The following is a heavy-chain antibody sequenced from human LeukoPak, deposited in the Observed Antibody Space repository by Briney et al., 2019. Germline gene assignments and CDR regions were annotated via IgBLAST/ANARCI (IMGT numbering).Heavy chain of an antibody. CDR3: AGSKYGSGRIQHYYYYYGMDV. CDR2: IGTAGDT. D-gene: IGHD3-10*01. V-gene: IGHV3-13*01. J-gene: IGHJ6*02. CDR1: GFTFSSYD. Sequence: GGSLRLSCAASGFTFSSYDMHWVRQATGKGLEWVSAIGTAGDTYYPGSVKGRFTISRENAKNSLYLQMNSLRAEDTAVYYWAGSKYGSGRIQHYYYYYGMDVWGQGTTVTVSS.